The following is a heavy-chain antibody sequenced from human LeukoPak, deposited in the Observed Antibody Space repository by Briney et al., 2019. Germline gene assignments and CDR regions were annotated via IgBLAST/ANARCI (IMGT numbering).Heavy chain of an antibody. V-gene: IGHV1-18*04. CDR3: ARDIVVVPAAILPHFDY. D-gene: IGHD2-2*01. CDR2: ISAYNGNT. CDR1: GYTFTGYY. Sequence: GASVKVSCKASGYTFTGYYMHWVRQAPGQGLEWMGWISAYNGNTNYAQKLQGRATMTTDTSTSTAYMELRSLRSDDTAVYYCARDIVVVPAAILPHFDYWGQGTLVTVSS. J-gene: IGHJ4*02.